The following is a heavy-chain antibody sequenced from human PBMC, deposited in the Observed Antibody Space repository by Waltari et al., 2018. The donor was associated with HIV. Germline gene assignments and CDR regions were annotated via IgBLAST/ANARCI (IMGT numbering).Heavy chain of an antibody. CDR2: IIPVFGTT. D-gene: IGHD2-15*01. V-gene: IGHV1-69*01. CDR3: ARMATVVDWYFDL. J-gene: IGHJ2*01. CDR1: RGTFNNHA. Sequence: QVQLVQSGAEVKKPGSSVKVSCKASRGTFNNHAITWVRQAPGQGLEWMGGIIPVFGTTNYAQKFQGRLTIIADESTSTGYMELSSLRSEDTAVYYCARMATVVDWYFDLWGRGTLVTVSS.